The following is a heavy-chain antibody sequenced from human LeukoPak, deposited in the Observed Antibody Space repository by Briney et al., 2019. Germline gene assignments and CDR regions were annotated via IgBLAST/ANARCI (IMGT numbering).Heavy chain of an antibody. CDR2: IYYSGST. V-gene: IGHV4-39*01. Sequence: PSETLSLTCTVSGGSISSSSYYWGWIRQPPGKGLEWIGSIYYSGSTYYNPSLKSRVTISVDTSKNQFSLKLSSVTAADTAVYYCARVRGEIAAAGSFVYYFDYWGQGTLVTVSS. CDR3: ARVRGEIAAAGSFVYYFDY. CDR1: GGSISSSSYY. D-gene: IGHD6-13*01. J-gene: IGHJ4*02.